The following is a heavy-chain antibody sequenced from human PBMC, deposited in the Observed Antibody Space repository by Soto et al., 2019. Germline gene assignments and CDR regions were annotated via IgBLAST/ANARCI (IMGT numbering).Heavy chain of an antibody. CDR3: ARGGPAAGFDY. V-gene: IGHV1-8*01. J-gene: IGHJ4*02. CDR1: GYTFTSYD. CDR2: MNANSGSA. Sequence: ASVKVSCKASGYTFTSYDISWVRQATGQGLEWMGWMNANSGSAGYAQNFQGRVTLTRDTSMSTAYMELSGLRSEDTAMYYCARGGPAAGFDYWGQGTLVTVSS. D-gene: IGHD6-13*01.